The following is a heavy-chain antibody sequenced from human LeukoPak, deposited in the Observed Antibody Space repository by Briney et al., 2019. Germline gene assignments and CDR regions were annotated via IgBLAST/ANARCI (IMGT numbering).Heavy chain of an antibody. D-gene: IGHD3-22*01. CDR1: GFTFSSYA. CDR3: AKRYYDNSGWFDY. J-gene: IGHJ4*02. V-gene: IGHV3-23*01. CDR2: ISASSGGST. Sequence: GGSLRLSCAASGFTFSSYAMSWVRQAPGKGLEWVSAISASSGGSTYYADSVKGRFTISRDNSKNTLYLQMNSLRAEDTAVYYCAKRYYDNSGWFDYWGQGTLVTVSS.